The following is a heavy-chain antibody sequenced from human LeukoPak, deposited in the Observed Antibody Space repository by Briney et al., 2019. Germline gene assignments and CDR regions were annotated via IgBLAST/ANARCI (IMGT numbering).Heavy chain of an antibody. CDR3: AREPGFDSSGYLNWFDP. J-gene: IGHJ5*02. D-gene: IGHD3-22*01. CDR2: IYYTGST. V-gene: IGHV4-59*01. CDR1: GDSISSYY. Sequence: PSETLSLTCTVSGDSISSYYWSWIRQPPGKGLEWIGYIYYTGSTNYNPSLKSRVTISVDRSKNQFSLKLSSVTAADTAVYYCAREPGFDSSGYLNWFDPWGQGTLVTVSS.